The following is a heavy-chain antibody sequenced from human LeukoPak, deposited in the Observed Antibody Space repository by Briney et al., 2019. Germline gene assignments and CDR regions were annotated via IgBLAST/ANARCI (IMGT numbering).Heavy chain of an antibody. CDR2: IYPDDSDT. Sequence: GESLKISCKGSGYSFTSYWIGWVLQMPGKGLEWMVIIYPDDSDTRYSPSFQGQVTISADKSISTAYLQWSSLKASDAAMYYCTRANSGSYSEFAFDIWGQGTMVTVS. CDR3: TRANSGSYSEFAFDI. J-gene: IGHJ3*02. V-gene: IGHV5-51*01. CDR1: GYSFTSYW. D-gene: IGHD1-26*01.